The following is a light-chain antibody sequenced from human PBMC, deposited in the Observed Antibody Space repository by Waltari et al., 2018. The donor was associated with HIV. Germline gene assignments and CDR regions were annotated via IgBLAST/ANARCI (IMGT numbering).Light chain of an antibody. CDR2: QDN. Sequence: SYELTQPPSVSVSPGQTVSITCSGAKLREQYACWYQPRPGQSPLLVIYQDNQRPSGIPERFSGSNSGNTATLTISGTQAMDEADYYCQTWDSNTGVFGGGTKLTVL. CDR3: QTWDSNTGV. J-gene: IGLJ3*02. V-gene: IGLV3-1*01. CDR1: KLREQY.